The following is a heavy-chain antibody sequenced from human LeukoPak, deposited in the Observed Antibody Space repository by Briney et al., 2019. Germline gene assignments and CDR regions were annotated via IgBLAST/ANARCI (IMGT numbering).Heavy chain of an antibody. D-gene: IGHD3-9*01. CDR1: GGSFSGYY. CDR3: ARDDRMGEA. CDR2: INHSGST. Sequence: KPSETLSLTCAVYGGSFSGYYWSWIHQPPGKGLEWIGEINHSGSTNYNPSLKSRVTISVDTSKNQFSLKLSSVTAADTAVYYCARDDRMGEAWGQGTLVTVSS. J-gene: IGHJ5*02. V-gene: IGHV4-34*01.